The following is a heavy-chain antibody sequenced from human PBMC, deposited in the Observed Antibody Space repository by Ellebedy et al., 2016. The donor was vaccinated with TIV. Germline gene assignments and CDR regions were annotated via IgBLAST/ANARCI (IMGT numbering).Heavy chain of an antibody. V-gene: IGHV4-4*07. CDR1: GGSISSYY. Sequence: MPSETLSLTCTVSGGSISSYYWSWIRQPAGKGLEWIGRIYTSGSTNYNPSLKSRVTMSVDTSKNQFSLKLSSVTAADTAVYYCAKDSLRFDGYNNGFDYWGQGTLVTVSS. D-gene: IGHD5-24*01. CDR2: IYTSGST. CDR3: AKDSLRFDGYNNGFDY. J-gene: IGHJ4*02.